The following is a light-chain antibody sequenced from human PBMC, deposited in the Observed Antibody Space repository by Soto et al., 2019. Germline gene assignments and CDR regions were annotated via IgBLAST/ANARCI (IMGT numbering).Light chain of an antibody. CDR2: KAS. V-gene: IGKV1-5*03. Sequence: DIQMTQSPSTLSASVGERVTITCRASQSISSWLSWYQQKPGKAPNFLIYKASTLESGVPSRFSGSGSGTEFTLTISSVQPDDFATYYCQQYKSYPLTFGGGTKVDIK. CDR1: QSISSW. CDR3: QQYKSYPLT. J-gene: IGKJ4*01.